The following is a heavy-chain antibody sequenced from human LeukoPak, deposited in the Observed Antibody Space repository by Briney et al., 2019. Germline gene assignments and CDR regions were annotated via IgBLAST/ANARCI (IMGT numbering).Heavy chain of an antibody. J-gene: IGHJ4*02. CDR3: TNFDY. CDR2: INYDGTNK. Sequence: GGSLRLSCTASGITSSSDGMHWVRQAPGKGLEWVALINYDGTNKYYADSVKGRFTISRDNSKNTLYLQMNSLRDEDTAVYYCTNFDYWGQGTLVAVSS. V-gene: IGHV3-30*02. CDR1: GITSSSDG.